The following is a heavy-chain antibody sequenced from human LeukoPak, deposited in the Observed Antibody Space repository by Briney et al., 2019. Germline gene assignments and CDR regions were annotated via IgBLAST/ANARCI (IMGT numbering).Heavy chain of an antibody. CDR2: IHSGGDT. V-gene: IGHV4-4*07. D-gene: IGHD3-10*01. CDR3: ARAFGGLLWFGEFYFDY. J-gene: IGHJ4*02. Sequence: SETLSLTCTVSGGFISNYYWSWIRQPAGKGLEWIGRIHSGGDTNYNPSLMSRVTISVDTSKNQFSLKLSSVTAADTAVYYCARAFGGLLWFGEFYFDYWGQGTLVTVSS. CDR1: GGFISNYY.